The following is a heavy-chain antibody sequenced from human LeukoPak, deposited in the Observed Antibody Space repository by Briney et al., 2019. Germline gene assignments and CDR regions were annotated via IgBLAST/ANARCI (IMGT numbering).Heavy chain of an antibody. CDR2: INPNSGGT. V-gene: IGHV1-2*02. D-gene: IGHD3-10*01. CDR3: AAELPSMVRGNSYYYYYMDV. CDR1: GYTFTGYY. Sequence: ASVKVSCKASGYTFTGYYMHWVRQAPGQGLEWMGWINPNSGGTNYAQKFQERVTITRDMSTSTAYMELSSLRSEDTAVYYCAAELPSMVRGNSYYYYYMDVWGKGTTVTVSS. J-gene: IGHJ6*03.